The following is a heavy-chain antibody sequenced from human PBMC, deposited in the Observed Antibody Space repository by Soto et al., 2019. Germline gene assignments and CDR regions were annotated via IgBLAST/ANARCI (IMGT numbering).Heavy chain of an antibody. D-gene: IGHD3-16*01. Sequence: SETLSLTCTVSGGSISSGDYYWSWIRQPPGKGLEWIGYIYYSGSTYYNPSLKSRVTISVDTSKNQFSLKLSSVTAADTAVYYCARDVRVGGDNTTYYYYGMDVWGQGTRVTVSS. J-gene: IGHJ6*02. CDR3: ARDVRVGGDNTTYYYYGMDV. CDR2: IYYSGST. CDR1: GGSISSGDYY. V-gene: IGHV4-30-4*01.